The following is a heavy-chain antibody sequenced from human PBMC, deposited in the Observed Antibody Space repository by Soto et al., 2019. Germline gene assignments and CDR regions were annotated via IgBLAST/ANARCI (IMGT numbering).Heavy chain of an antibody. V-gene: IGHV1-18*01. CDR1: GYAFTTYG. CDR2: ISAHNGNT. J-gene: IGHJ4*02. Sequence: QVHLVQSGAEVKKPGASVKVSCKGSGYAFTTYGITWVRQAPGQGLEWMGWISAHNGNTNYAQKLQGRVTVTRGTSTRTAYMEMRSLRSDATAVYYCARGWYGDYWGQGAQVTVSS. D-gene: IGHD2-15*01. CDR3: ARGWYGDY.